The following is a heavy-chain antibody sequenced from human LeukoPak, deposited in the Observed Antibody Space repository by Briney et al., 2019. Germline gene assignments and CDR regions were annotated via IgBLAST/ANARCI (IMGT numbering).Heavy chain of an antibody. CDR2: IRSKAYGGTS. CDR1: GFSFGDYG. D-gene: IGHD2-2*01. V-gene: IGHV3-49*04. J-gene: IGHJ4*02. CDR3: TKHRYASGGEFDY. Sequence: GGSLRLSCTASGFSFGDYGMSWVRQAPGKGLEWIGFIRSKAYGGTSEYAASVKGRFTISRDDSKSIAYLQMNSLKTEDTAVYFCTKHRYASGGEFDYWGQGTLVTVSS.